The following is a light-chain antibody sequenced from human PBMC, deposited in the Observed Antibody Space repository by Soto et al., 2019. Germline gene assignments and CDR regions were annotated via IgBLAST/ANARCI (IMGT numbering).Light chain of an antibody. J-gene: IGKJ1*01. V-gene: IGKV3-20*01. CDR1: QSVRDRY. CDR3: QQYGSSPTWP. Sequence: IGMTQSPATLSVSPGERATLSCRASQSVRDRYLAWYQQKPGQAPSLLIYDTSTRATGVPDRFSGSGSGTDFTLTISRLEPEDFAVYYCQQYGSSPTWPFGQGTKVDI. CDR2: DTS.